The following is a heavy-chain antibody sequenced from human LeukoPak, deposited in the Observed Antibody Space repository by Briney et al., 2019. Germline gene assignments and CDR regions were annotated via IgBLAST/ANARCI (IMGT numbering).Heavy chain of an antibody. Sequence: PGGSLRLSCAASGFTFGSYWMHWVRQAPGKGLVWVSRINSDGSSTSYADSVKSRFTISRDNAKNTLYLQMNSLRAEDTAVYYCARDRFGVRGVMPDWGQGTLVTVSS. D-gene: IGHD3-10*01. V-gene: IGHV3-74*01. CDR3: ARDRFGVRGVMPD. CDR2: INSDGSST. J-gene: IGHJ4*02. CDR1: GFTFGSYW.